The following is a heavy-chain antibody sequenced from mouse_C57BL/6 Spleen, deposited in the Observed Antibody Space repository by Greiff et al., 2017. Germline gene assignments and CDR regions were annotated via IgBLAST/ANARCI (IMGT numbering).Heavy chain of an antibody. CDR1: GYAFSSSW. CDR3: ERGGLSYVYFDY. CDR2: IYPGDGDT. J-gene: IGHJ2*01. V-gene: IGHV1-82*01. D-gene: IGHD1-1*01. Sequence: VQLQQSGPELVKPGASVKISCKASGYAFSSSWMNWVKQRPGKGLEWIGRIYPGDGDTNYNGKFKGKATLTADKSSSTAYMQHSSLTSEDSAVCYGERGGLSYVYFDYWGQGTTLTVSS.